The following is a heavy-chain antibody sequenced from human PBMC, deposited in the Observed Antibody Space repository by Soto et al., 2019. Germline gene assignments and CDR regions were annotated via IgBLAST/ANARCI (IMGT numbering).Heavy chain of an antibody. Sequence: QVQLVESGGELVKPGGSLRLSCAASGFTFSDYYMSWIRQAPGKGLEWVSSITSSGSTTYYTDSVKGRFTISTNNAKNSLYLQMNRLRAEDTAVYYCARERYSYGPYYFDYWGQGTRVTVSS. J-gene: IGHJ4*02. CDR1: GFTFSDYY. D-gene: IGHD5-18*01. V-gene: IGHV3-11*01. CDR3: ARERYSYGPYYFDY. CDR2: ITSSGSTT.